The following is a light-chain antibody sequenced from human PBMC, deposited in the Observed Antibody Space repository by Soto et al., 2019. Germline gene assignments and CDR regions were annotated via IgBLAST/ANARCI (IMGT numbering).Light chain of an antibody. Sequence: EVGWTQSPATLSLSPGETATLSCRASQSVNTYLAASQQKPGQPPRLSIYDASNRATGTPARFSGTVSGTDFTLTISSLAPEDCADYYCQRRRKWPPLTFGGGTKVEIK. CDR2: DAS. CDR1: QSVNTY. CDR3: QRRRKWPPLT. J-gene: IGKJ4*01. V-gene: IGKV3-11*01.